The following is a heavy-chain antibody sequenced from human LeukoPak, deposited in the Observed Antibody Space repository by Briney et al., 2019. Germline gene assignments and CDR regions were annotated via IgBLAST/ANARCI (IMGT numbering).Heavy chain of an antibody. D-gene: IGHD5-18*01. J-gene: IGHJ4*02. CDR3: GKTTDGYSSGQKPAWPVDY. Sequence: GKSLRLSCAASGFVFSSHAMYWVRQAPGKELEWVAGIFYGGSSPHYTDSVKGRFIVSRDNSRNTVYLQINSLRAEDTAVYYCGKTTDGYSSGQKPAWPVDYWGQGTLVTVSS. CDR1: GFVFSSHA. CDR2: IFYGGSSP. V-gene: IGHV3-23*03.